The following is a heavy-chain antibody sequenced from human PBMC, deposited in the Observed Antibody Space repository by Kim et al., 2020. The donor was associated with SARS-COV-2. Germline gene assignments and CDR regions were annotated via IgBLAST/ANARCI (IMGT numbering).Heavy chain of an antibody. D-gene: IGHD2-2*01. Sequence: ASVKVSCKASGYTFTSYDINWVRQATGQGLEWMGWMNPNSGNTGYAQKFQGRVTMTRNTSISTAYMELSSLRSEDTAVYYCARMRVVVVPAADYYYYYGMDVWGQGTTVTVSS. V-gene: IGHV1-8*01. CDR1: GYTFTSYD. CDR3: ARMRVVVVPAADYYYYYGMDV. CDR2: MNPNSGNT. J-gene: IGHJ6*02.